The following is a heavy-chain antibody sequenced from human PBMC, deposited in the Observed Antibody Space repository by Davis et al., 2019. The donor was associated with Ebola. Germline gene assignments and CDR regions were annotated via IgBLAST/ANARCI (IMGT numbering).Heavy chain of an antibody. D-gene: IGHD2-21*01. Sequence: PSETLSLTCTVSGGSISSGGYYWSWIRQHPGKGLEWIGYIYYSGSTYYNPSLKSRVTISVDTSKNQFSLKLRSVTAADTAVYFCANSRPLGEDDYWGQGTLVTVSS. V-gene: IGHV4-31*03. J-gene: IGHJ4*02. CDR2: IYYSGST. CDR3: ANSRPLGEDDY. CDR1: GGSISSGGYY.